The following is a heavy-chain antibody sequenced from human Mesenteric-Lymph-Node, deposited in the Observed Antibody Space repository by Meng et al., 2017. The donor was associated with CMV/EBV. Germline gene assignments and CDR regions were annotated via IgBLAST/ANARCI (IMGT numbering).Heavy chain of an antibody. J-gene: IGHJ4*02. D-gene: IGHD3-10*01. V-gene: IGHV1-8*01. CDR3: VLSFYGSGSYYKGGY. CDR1: GYTFTRYD. CDR2: MNPNSGNT. Sequence: SGYTFTRYDINWVRQANGQGLEWMGWMNPNSGNTGYAQKFQGRVTMTRNTSIRTAYMELSSLRSEDTAVYYCVLSFYGSGSYYKGGYWGQGTLVTVSS.